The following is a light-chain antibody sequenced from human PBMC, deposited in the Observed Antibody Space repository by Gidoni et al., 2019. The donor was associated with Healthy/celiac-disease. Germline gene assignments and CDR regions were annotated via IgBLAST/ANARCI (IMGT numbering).Light chain of an antibody. CDR1: QGISNY. V-gene: IGKV1-27*01. CDR3: QKYNSAPRT. CDR2: AAS. J-gene: IGKJ3*01. Sequence: DIQMTQSPSSLSASVGDRVTITCRASQGISNYLAWHQQKPGKVPKLLIYAASTLQSGVPSLCSSSGSGTDFILTSSSLQPEYVATYYCQKYNSAPRTFGPGTKVDIK.